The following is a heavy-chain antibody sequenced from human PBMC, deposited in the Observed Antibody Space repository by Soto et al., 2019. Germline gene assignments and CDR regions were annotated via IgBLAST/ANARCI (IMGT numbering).Heavy chain of an antibody. CDR1: GGSISSGGYF. Sequence: QLQLQESGSGLVKPSQILSLTCAVSGGSISSGGYFWSWLRQPPGNGLEWMGYIYHSGSTYYNPSLKSPVSISVDRFKNQFSLKLSSVTASDTAVSYCAAGGGLPGYYWGPGTLVTVS. V-gene: IGHV4-30-2*01. J-gene: IGHJ4*02. CDR2: IYHSGST. CDR3: AAGGGLPGYY. D-gene: IGHD2-2*01.